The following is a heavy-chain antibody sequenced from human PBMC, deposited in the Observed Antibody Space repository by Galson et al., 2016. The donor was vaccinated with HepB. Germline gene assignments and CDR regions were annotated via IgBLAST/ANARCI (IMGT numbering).Heavy chain of an antibody. D-gene: IGHD3-10*01. V-gene: IGHV4-39*07. CDR1: GGSISSSSYY. CDR3: ARDPGYGSGSSWGYYYYGMDV. Sequence: SETLSLTCTVSGGSISSSSYYWGWIRQPPGKGLEWIGSIYYSGSTYYNPSLKSRVTISVDTSKNQFSLKLSSVTAADTAVYYCARDPGYGSGSSWGYYYYGMDVWGQGTTVIVSS. CDR2: IYYSGST. J-gene: IGHJ6*02.